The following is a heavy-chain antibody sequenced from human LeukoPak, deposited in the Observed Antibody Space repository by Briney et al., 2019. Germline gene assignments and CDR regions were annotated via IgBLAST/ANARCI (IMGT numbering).Heavy chain of an antibody. CDR3: ARDLPITIPDAFDI. CDR2: ISSSSSYI. J-gene: IGHJ3*02. D-gene: IGHD3-3*01. CDR1: GFTFSSYS. V-gene: IGHV3-21*01. Sequence: GGPLRLSCAASGFTFSSYSMNWVRQAPGRGLEWVYSISSSSSYIYYADSVKGRFTISRDNAKNSLYLQMNSLRAEDTAVYYCARDLPITIPDAFDIWGQGTMVTVSS.